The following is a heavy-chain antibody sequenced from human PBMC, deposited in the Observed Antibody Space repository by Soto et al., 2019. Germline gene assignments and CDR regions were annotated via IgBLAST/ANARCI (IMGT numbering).Heavy chain of an antibody. CDR2: INPSGGST. CDR3: ASASRGRVSGSYYLSYYGMDV. J-gene: IGHJ6*02. Sequence: ASVKVSCKASGYTFTSYYMHWVRQAPGQGLEGMGIINPSGGSTSYAQKFQGRVTMTRDTSTSTVYMELSSLRSEDTAVYYCASASRGRVSGSYYLSYYGMDVWGQGTTVTVSS. CDR1: GYTFTSYY. V-gene: IGHV1-46*01. D-gene: IGHD1-26*01.